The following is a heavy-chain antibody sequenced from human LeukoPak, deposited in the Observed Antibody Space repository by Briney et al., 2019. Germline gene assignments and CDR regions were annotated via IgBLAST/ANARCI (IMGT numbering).Heavy chain of an antibody. CDR2: INWNGGST. CDR1: GFTFDDYG. J-gene: IGHJ4*02. Sequence: GGSLRLSCAASGFTFDDYGMSWVRQAPGKGLEWVSGINWNGGSTGYADSVKGRFTISRDNAKNSLYLQMNSLRAEDTALYYCARDTPLGGYYQPFDYWGQGTLVTVSS. CDR3: ARDTPLGGYYQPFDY. D-gene: IGHD3-3*01. V-gene: IGHV3-20*04.